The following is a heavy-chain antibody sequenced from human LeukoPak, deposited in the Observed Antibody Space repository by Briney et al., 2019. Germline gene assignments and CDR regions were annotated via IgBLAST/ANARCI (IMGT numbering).Heavy chain of an antibody. J-gene: IGHJ4*02. D-gene: IGHD3-10*01. Sequence: GGSLRLSCAASGFTVSSNYMSWVRQAPGKGLEWVSVIYSGGSTYYADSVKGRLTISRHNSKNTLYLQMNSLRAEDTAVYYCARDRYYGSGSFDYWGQGTLVTVSS. V-gene: IGHV3-53*04. CDR1: GFTVSSNY. CDR3: ARDRYYGSGSFDY. CDR2: IYSGGST.